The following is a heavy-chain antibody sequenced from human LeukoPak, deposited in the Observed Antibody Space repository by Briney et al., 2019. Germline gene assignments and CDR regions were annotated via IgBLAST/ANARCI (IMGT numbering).Heavy chain of an antibody. V-gene: IGHV3-30*03. CDR3: ARADRITMIVVVISIDY. J-gene: IGHJ4*02. D-gene: IGHD3-22*01. CDR1: GFTFSSYG. Sequence: GGSLRLSCAASGFTFSSYGMHWVRQAPGKGLEWVAVISYDGSNKYYADSVKGRFTISRDNSKNTLYLQMNSLRAEDTAVYYCARADRITMIVVVISIDYWGQGTLVTVSS. CDR2: ISYDGSNK.